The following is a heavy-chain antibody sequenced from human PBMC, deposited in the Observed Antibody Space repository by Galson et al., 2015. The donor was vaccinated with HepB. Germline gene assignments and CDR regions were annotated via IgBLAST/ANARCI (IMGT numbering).Heavy chain of an antibody. D-gene: IGHD6-13*01. CDR2: ISSSSSYI. Sequence: SLRLSCAASGFTFSSYSMNWVRQAPGKGLEWVSSISSSSSYIYYADSVKGRFTISRDNAKNSLYLQMNSLRAEDTAVYYCARELSDSSSSFRDAFDIWGQGTMVTVSS. J-gene: IGHJ3*02. CDR3: ARELSDSSSSFRDAFDI. V-gene: IGHV3-21*01. CDR1: GFTFSSYS.